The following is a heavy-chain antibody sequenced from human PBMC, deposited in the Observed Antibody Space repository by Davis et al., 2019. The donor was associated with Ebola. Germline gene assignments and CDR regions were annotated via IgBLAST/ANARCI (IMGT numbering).Heavy chain of an antibody. J-gene: IGHJ6*04. CDR1: GGSISYYY. V-gene: IGHV4-59*01. CDR2: IYYSGST. CDR3: ARVSELYGMDV. D-gene: IGHD1-26*01. Sequence: MPSETLSLTCTVSGGSISYYYWSWIRQPPGKGLEWIGYIYYSGSTNYNPSLKSRVTISIDTSKNQFSLRLSSVTAADTAVYYCARVSELYGMDVWGKGTTVTVSS.